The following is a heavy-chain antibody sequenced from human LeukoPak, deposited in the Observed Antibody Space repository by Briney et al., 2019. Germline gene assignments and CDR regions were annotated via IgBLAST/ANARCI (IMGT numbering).Heavy chain of an antibody. CDR1: GFTFSGSA. CDR2: IRSKANSYAT. D-gene: IGHD4-17*01. Sequence: PGGSLRLSCAASGFTFSGSAMHWVRQASGKGLEWVGRIRSKANSYATAYAASVKGRFTISRDDSKNTAYLQMNSLKTEDTAVYYCTTLDYGDYYYYYGMDVWGQRTTVTVSS. V-gene: IGHV3-73*01. J-gene: IGHJ6*02. CDR3: TTLDYGDYYYYYGMDV.